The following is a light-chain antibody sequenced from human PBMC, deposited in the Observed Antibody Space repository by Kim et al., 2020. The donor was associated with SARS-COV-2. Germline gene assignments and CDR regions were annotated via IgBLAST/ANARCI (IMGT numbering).Light chain of an antibody. CDR2: EDY. V-gene: IGLV6-57*01. J-gene: IGLJ3*02. CDR1: SGSITSTF. CDR3: QSYYSSIWV. Sequence: GKTLNSSGTRSSGSITSTFLQCYQHRPSSSPTAVIYEDYHSPSGVPDRFPGSIASSSTSASLTISGLQTEDEADYYCQSYYSSIWVFGGGTQLTVL.